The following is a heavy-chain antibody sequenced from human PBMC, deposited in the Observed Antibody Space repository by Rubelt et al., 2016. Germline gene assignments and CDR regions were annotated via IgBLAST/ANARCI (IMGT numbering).Heavy chain of an antibody. Sequence: EVQLLESGGDLVQPGGSLRLSCAASGFTVSSNYMSWVRQAPGKGLEWVSVIYSGGSTYYADSVKGRFTISRDNSKNALYLQMSSLGAGETAVYYCGRGRVGSVSGIDYWGQGTLVTVSS. V-gene: IGHV3-53*01. CDR2: IYSGGST. J-gene: IGHJ4*02. CDR1: GFTVSSNY. D-gene: IGHD1-26*01. CDR3: GRGRVGSVSGIDY.